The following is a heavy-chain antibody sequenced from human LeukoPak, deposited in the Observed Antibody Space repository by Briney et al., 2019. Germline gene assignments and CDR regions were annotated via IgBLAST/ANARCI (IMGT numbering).Heavy chain of an antibody. CDR3: ARGRGAASV. J-gene: IGHJ4*02. CDR2: INAGNGNT. V-gene: IGHV1-3*01. Sequence: GASVKVSCKASGYTFTSYAMHWVRQAPGQRLEWMGWINAGNGNTNYAQKLQGRVTMTTDTSTSTAYMELRSLRSDDTAVYYCARGRGAASVWGQGTLVTVSS. D-gene: IGHD6-13*01. CDR1: GYTFTSYA.